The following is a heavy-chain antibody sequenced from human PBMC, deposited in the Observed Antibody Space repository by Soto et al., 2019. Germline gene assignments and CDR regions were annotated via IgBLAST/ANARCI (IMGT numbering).Heavy chain of an antibody. CDR3: AILTGLFDY. Sequence: GGSPRLSCAASGFTFDDYAIHWVRQAPGKGLEWVSGISWNSGNIGYADSVKGRFTISRDNAKNSLYLQMNSLRGEDTAFYYCAILTGLFDYWGQGTLVTVSS. CDR1: GFTFDDYA. D-gene: IGHD2-8*02. J-gene: IGHJ4*02. CDR2: ISWNSGNI. V-gene: IGHV3-9*01.